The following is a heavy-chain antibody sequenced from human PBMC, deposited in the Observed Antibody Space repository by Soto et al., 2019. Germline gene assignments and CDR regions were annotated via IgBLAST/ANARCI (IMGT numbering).Heavy chain of an antibody. V-gene: IGHV4-59*01. Sequence: GSTNYSPSLMSRVTISVDTTKNQFSLKLNSVTAADTAVYYCARAYRAAGTSYWYFDLWGRGTLVMVSS. D-gene: IGHD6-13*01. CDR3: ARAYRAAGTSYWYFDL. J-gene: IGHJ2*01. CDR2: GST.